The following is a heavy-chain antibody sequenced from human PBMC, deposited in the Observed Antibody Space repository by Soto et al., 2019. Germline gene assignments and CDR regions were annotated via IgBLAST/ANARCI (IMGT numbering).Heavy chain of an antibody. V-gene: IGHV3-74*01. CDR2: INSDGSST. Sequence: VGSLRLSCAASGFTFSSYWMHWVRQAPGKGLVWVSRINSDGSSTSYADSVKGRFTISRDNAKNTLYLQMNSLRAEDTAVYYCAREDIVVVPAATGFYNWFDPWGQGTLLTVSS. D-gene: IGHD2-2*01. CDR1: GFTFSSYW. J-gene: IGHJ5*02. CDR3: AREDIVVVPAATGFYNWFDP.